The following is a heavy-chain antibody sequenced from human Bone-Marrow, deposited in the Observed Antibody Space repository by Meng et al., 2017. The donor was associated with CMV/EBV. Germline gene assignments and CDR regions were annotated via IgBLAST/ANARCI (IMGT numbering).Heavy chain of an antibody. CDR1: GYTFTSYG. Sequence: ASVKVSCKASGYTFTSYGISWVRQAPGQGLEWMGWISDHNGNTNYAQKFQGRVTMTTDTSTSTAYMELRSLSSYGTAFYSSARFWGPWSYSGYGINWFDPWGQGTLVTVSS. J-gene: IGHJ5*02. V-gene: IGHV1-18*01. CDR2: ISDHNGNT. D-gene: IGHD5-12*01. CDR3: ARFWGPWSYSGYGINWFDP.